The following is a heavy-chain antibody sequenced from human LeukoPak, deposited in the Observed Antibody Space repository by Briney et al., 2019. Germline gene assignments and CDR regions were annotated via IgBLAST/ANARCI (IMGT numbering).Heavy chain of an antibody. Sequence: GASVKVSCKASGGTFSSYAISWVRQAPGQWLEWMGGIIPIFGTANYAQKFQGRVTITADESTSTAYMELSSLRSEDTAVYYCARGHYDILTGYYSYYMDVWGKGTTVTISS. J-gene: IGHJ6*03. CDR1: GGTFSSYA. V-gene: IGHV1-69*13. CDR2: IIPIFGTA. D-gene: IGHD3-9*01. CDR3: ARGHYDILTGYYSYYMDV.